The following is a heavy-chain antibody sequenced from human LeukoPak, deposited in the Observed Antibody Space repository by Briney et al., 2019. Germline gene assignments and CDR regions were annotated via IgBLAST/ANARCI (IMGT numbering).Heavy chain of an antibody. J-gene: IGHJ5*02. D-gene: IGHD3-3*01. CDR3: ARGRSAALPRQNCFDP. V-gene: IGHV1-8*01. CDR2: MNPNSGNT. CDR1: RYTFSNYV. Sequence: GASVKVSCKASRYTFSNYVINWVRQATGQGLDWMGWMNPNSGNTGYAQNFQGRVTMTRNTSVSTAYMELSSLTSEDTAVYYCARGRSAALPRQNCFDPWGQGTLVTVSS.